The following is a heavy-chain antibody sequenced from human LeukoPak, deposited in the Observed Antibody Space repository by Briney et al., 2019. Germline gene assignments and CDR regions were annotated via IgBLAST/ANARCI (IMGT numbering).Heavy chain of an antibody. J-gene: IGHJ4*02. D-gene: IGHD3-16*01. CDR2: ISTEGGST. Sequence: GGSLRLACAASGFTFSRSAMSWVRQAPGKGLEWVSFISTEGGSTYYADSVKGRFTISRDNSMNTLYLQMNNVRAEDTALYYCAKDWGHNWGQGTQVTVSS. V-gene: IGHV3-23*01. CDR3: AKDWGHN. CDR1: GFTFSRSA.